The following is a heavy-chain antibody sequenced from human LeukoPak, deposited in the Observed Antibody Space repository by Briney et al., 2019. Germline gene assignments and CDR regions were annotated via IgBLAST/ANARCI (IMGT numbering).Heavy chain of an antibody. J-gene: IGHJ4*02. CDR1: GFTFSNAW. V-gene: IGHV3-15*01. CDR2: VRRKSNGGTI. Sequence: GGSLRLSCAASGFTFSNAWMSWVRQAPGKGLEWVGRVRRKSNGGTIDYAAPVKGKFTISRDDSKNTLYLQMNSLKPEDPAIYSCATGLAVAGLVPFAYWGQGTLVTVSS. CDR3: ATGLAVAGLVPFAY. D-gene: IGHD6-19*01.